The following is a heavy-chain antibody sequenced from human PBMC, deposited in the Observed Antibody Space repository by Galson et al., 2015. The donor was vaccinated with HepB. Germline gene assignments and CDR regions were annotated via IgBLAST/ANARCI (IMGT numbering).Heavy chain of an antibody. CDR2: INSDGSST. J-gene: IGHJ4*02. D-gene: IGHD6-19*01. V-gene: IGHV3-74*01. CDR3: ARARIAVAGFDY. CDR1: GFTFSTYW. Sequence: SLRLSCAASGFTFSTYWMHWVRQAPGKGLVWVSRINSDGSSTTYADSVKGRFTISRDNAKNTLYLQMNSLRAEDTAVYYCARARIAVAGFDYLGQGTLVTVSS.